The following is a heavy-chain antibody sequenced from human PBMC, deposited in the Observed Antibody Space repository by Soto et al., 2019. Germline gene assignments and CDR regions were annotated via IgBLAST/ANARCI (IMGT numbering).Heavy chain of an antibody. V-gene: IGHV3-15*01. CDR3: IGTYSGSSMRFDY. CDR2: VKSKTDGGTI. J-gene: IGHJ4*02. Sequence: EVQLVESGGGLVKPGGSLRLSCAASGFTFSNAWMTWVRQAPGKGLEWVGRVKSKTDGGTINYAALVKDRLTISRDDSKNTLYLQMNSLKTEDTAVYYCIGTYSGSSMRFDYWGQGTLVTVSS. CDR1: GFTFSNAW. D-gene: IGHD5-12*01.